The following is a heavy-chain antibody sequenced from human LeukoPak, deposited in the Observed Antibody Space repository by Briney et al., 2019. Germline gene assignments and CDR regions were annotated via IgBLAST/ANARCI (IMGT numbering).Heavy chain of an antibody. CDR1: GFTFSNYA. J-gene: IGHJ4*02. CDR3: ARGVVVAAIDY. CDR2: ISYDGGNK. V-gene: IGHV3-30-3*01. Sequence: GGSLRLSCAASGFTFSNYAMHWVRQAPGKGLEWVTIISYDGGNKYYADSVKGRFTISRDNSKNTLYLQMDSLRVEDTAVYYCARGVVVAAIDYWGQGTLVTVSS. D-gene: IGHD2-15*01.